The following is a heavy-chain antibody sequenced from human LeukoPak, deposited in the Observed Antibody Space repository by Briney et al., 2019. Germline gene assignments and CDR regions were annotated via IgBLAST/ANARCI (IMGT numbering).Heavy chain of an antibody. CDR3: ATDLGGLVSSYYYYGMDV. CDR2: IRWNSGSI. V-gene: IGHV3-9*01. D-gene: IGHD6-19*01. CDR1: GFTCDDYA. Sequence: GGSLRLSCAASGFTCDDYAMHWVRQAPGKGLEWVSGIRWNSGSIVYADSVEGRFTISRDNAKNSLYLQMNSLRAEDTALYSCATDLGGLVSSYYYYGMDVWGQGTTVTV. J-gene: IGHJ6*02.